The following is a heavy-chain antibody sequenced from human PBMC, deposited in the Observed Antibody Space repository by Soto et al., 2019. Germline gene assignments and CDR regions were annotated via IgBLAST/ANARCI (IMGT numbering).Heavy chain of an antibody. CDR1: GYTFTSYG. CDR3: ARAPYSSSWTGGVFLGGMDV. J-gene: IGHJ6*02. CDR2: ISAYNGNT. Sequence: GASVKVSCKASGYTFTSYGISWVRQAPGQGLEWMGWISAYNGNTNYAQKLQGRVTMTTDTSTSTAYMELRSLRSDDTAVYYCARAPYSSSWTGGVFLGGMDVWGQGTTVTVSS. V-gene: IGHV1-18*01. D-gene: IGHD6-13*01.